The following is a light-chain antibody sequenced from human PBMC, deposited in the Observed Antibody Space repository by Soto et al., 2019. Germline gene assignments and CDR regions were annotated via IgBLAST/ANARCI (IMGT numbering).Light chain of an antibody. CDR2: AAS. J-gene: IGKJ1*01. CDR1: QSIDHH. CDR3: QQSYSSTWT. V-gene: IGKV1-39*01. Sequence: DLQMTQSPSSLSASVGDRVTITCRASQSIDHHLNWYQHKPGKAPRLLMDAASRMQSGVPSRFSGSGTGTEFTLSINSLQPEDFATYYCQQSYSSTWTFGQGTRVEVK.